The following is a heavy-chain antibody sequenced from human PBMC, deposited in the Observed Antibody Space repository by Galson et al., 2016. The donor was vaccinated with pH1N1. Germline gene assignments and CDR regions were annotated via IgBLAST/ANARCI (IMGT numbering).Heavy chain of an antibody. CDR1: GYTFTKYW. V-gene: IGHV5-51*03. J-gene: IGHJ5*02. CDR3: ARGLLSGFDP. Sequence: QSGAEVKKPGESLKISCKGSGYTFTKYWIAWVRQMPGKGLEWMGSIYPGDSETRYSPSFQGQVTISVDKSINTAYLQWNSLKASDTAIYYCARGLLSGFDPWGQGTLVIVSS. D-gene: IGHD2-21*01. CDR2: IYPGDSET.